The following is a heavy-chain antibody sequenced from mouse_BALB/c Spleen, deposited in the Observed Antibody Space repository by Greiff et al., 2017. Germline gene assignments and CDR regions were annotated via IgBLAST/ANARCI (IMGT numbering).Heavy chain of an antibody. Sequence: EVKLVESGGGLVQPGGSRKLSCAASGFTFSDYGMAWVRQAPGKGPEWVAFISNGGGSTYYPDTVKGRFTISRDNAKNTLYLQMSSLKSEDTAMYYCAGHYAMDYWGQGTSVTVSS. V-gene: IGHV5-15*01. CDR3: AGHYAMDY. CDR1: GFTFSDYG. CDR2: ISNGGGST. J-gene: IGHJ4*01.